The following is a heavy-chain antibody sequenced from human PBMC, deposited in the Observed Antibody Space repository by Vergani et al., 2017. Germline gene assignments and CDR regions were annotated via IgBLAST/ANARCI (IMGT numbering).Heavy chain of an antibody. CDR3: ARGRYSSGWYWFDP. Sequence: QVQLQESGPGLVKPSETLSLTCTVSGAAIKDFYWSWFRQPPGKGLEWIGYVYYTGSTTYNPSLKSRVTISVDTSNNQFSLRMTSLTAADTAVYYCARGRYSSGWYWFDPWGQGTLVTVSS. V-gene: IGHV4-59*01. CDR2: VYYTGST. J-gene: IGHJ5*02. CDR1: GAAIKDFY. D-gene: IGHD6-19*01.